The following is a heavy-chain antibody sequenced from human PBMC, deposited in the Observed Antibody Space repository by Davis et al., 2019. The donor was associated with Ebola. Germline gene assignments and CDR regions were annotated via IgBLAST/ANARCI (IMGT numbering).Heavy chain of an antibody. CDR2: ISAYNGNT. V-gene: IGHV1-18*04. D-gene: IGHD2-2*02. CDR1: GYTFTSYG. J-gene: IGHJ5*02. Sequence: ASVKVSCKASGYTFTSYGISWVRQAPGQGLEWMGWISAYNGNTNYAQKLQGRVTMTTDTSTSTAYMELRSLRSDDTAVYYCARGVVQYQLLYTGSWYDPWGQGTLVTVSS. CDR3: ARGVVQYQLLYTGSWYDP.